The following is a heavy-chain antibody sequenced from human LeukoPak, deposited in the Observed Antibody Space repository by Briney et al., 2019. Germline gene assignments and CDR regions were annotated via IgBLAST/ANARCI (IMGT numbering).Heavy chain of an antibody. CDR1: GFTFSDYY. CDR3: ARAYMVDAFDI. D-gene: IGHD3-10*01. V-gene: IGHV3-11*04. Sequence: GGSLRLSCAASGFTFSDYYMSWIRQAPGKGLEWVSCISSSGSTIYYADSVKGRFTISRDNAKNSLYLQMNSLRVEDTAVYYCARAYMVDAFDIWGQGTMVTVSS. J-gene: IGHJ3*02. CDR2: ISSSGSTI.